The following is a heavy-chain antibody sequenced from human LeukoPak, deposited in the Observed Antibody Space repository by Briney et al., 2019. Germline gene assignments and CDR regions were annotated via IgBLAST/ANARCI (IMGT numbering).Heavy chain of an antibody. V-gene: IGHV3-21*01. D-gene: IGHD2-21*02. CDR2: ISSSSSYI. CDR1: GFTFSSYS. J-gene: IGHJ4*02. CDR3: ARSTRTMVTAFSEFGY. Sequence: GGSLRLSCAASGFTFSSYSMNWVRQAPGKGLEWVSSISSSSSYIYYADSVKGRFTISRDNAKNSLYLQMNSLRAEDTAVYYCARSTRTMVTAFSEFGYWGQGTLVTVSS.